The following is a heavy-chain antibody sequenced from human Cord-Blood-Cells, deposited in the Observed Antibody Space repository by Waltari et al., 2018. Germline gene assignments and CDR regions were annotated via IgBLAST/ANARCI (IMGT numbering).Heavy chain of an antibody. D-gene: IGHD6-13*01. J-gene: IGHJ4*02. CDR1: GGSFSSYA. CDR2: FIPIFGTA. V-gene: IGHV1-69*01. CDR3: AVYLTSAAGDY. Sequence: QVQLVQSGAEVKKPGSSVKVSCKASGGSFSSYAISWVREAPGQGLEWMGGFIPIFGTANYAQKFQGRVTITADESTSTPYMELSSLRSEDTAVYYCAVYLTSAAGDYWGQGTLVTVSS.